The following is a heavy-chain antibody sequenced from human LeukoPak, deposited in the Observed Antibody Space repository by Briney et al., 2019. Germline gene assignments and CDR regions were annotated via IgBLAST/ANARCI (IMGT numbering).Heavy chain of an antibody. CDR1: GFTFSSYA. D-gene: IGHD5-12*01. J-gene: IGHJ4*02. Sequence: PGGSLRLSCAASGFTFSSYAMSWGRQAPGTGRKWLSAISGSGGSTYYADSVKGRFTISRDNSKNTLYLQMNSLRAEDTAVYYCAKTRGYSGYGHFDYWGQGTLVTVSS. CDR3: AKTRGYSGYGHFDY. CDR2: ISGSGGST. V-gene: IGHV3-23*01.